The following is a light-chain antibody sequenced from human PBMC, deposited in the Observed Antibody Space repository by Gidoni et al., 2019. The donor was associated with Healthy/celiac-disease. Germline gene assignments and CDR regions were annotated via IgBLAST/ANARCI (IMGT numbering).Light chain of an antibody. CDR3: QQYNSYTP. CDR1: QSISSW. CDR2: KAS. J-gene: IGKJ2*01. V-gene: IGKV1-5*03. Sequence: DIKMTQSPSTLSASVGDRVTITCQASQSISSWLAWYQQKPGKAPKLLIYKASSLASGVPSRFSGSGSGTEFTLTIRSLQPDDFATYYCQQYNSYTPFGQGTKLEIK.